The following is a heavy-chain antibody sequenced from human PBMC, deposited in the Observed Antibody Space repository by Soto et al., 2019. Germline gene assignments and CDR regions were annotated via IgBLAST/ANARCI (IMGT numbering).Heavy chain of an antibody. CDR1: GVSVSSDIFY. CDR3: ARYPVVVVPAANYGLDV. Sequence: SETLSLTCSVSGVSVSSDIFYWSWIRHHPGKGLEWIGYIYYSGNTYYNPSLGGRVTISLDTSKNHFSLRLRSVTPADTAVYYCARYPVVVVPAANYGLDVWGQGTTVTVSS. D-gene: IGHD2-2*01. J-gene: IGHJ6*02. V-gene: IGHV4-31*03. CDR2: IYYSGNT.